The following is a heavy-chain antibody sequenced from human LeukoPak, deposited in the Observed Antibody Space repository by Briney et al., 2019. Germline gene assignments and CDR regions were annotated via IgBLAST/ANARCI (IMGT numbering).Heavy chain of an antibody. V-gene: IGHV3-49*04. J-gene: IGHJ4*02. CDR3: TRAGGYDNYLDY. Sequence: GGSLRLSCTTSGFTFGDYGFNWVRQAPGKGLEWVGFIRKKAHDWTPQYAPPVQGRFTISRDDSKGIAYLEMNSLKTEDTAVYYCTRAGGYDNYLDYWGQGTPVTVSS. CDR2: IRKKAHDWTP. D-gene: IGHD5-12*01. CDR1: GFTFGDYG.